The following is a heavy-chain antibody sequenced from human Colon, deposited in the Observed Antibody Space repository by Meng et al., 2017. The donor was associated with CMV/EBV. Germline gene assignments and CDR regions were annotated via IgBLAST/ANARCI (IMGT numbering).Heavy chain of an antibody. CDR1: GYTFTGYL. CDR3: GTFGGDFDY. CDR2: INPYSGDT. Sequence: QVHLVQSGAGLREPGASVKVSCKASGYTFTGYLIHWVRQAPGQGLEWMGWINPYSGDTIYAQKFEVGVTMTRDASITTAYLELSSLKSDDTAVYYCGTFGGDFDYWGQGTLVTVSS. V-gene: IGHV1-2*02. J-gene: IGHJ4*02. D-gene: IGHD3-3*01.